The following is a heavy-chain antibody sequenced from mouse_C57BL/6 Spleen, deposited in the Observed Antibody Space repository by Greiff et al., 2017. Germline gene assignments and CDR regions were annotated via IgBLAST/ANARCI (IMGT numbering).Heavy chain of an antibody. CDR2: ISDGGSYT. Sequence: EVQGVESGGGLVKPGGSLKLSCAASGFTFSSYALSWVRQTPEKRLEWVATISDGGSYTYYPDHVKGRFTISRDNAKNNLYLQMSHLKSEDTAMYYCARDEEDYYGSSSGYCDYWGQGTTRTVSS. J-gene: IGHJ2*01. CDR3: ARDEEDYYGSSSGYCDY. V-gene: IGHV5-4*01. D-gene: IGHD1-1*01. CDR1: GFTFSSYA.